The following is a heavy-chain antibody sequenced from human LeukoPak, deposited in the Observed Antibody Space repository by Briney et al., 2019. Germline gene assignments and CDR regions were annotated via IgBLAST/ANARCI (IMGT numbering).Heavy chain of an antibody. J-gene: IGHJ4*02. D-gene: IGHD3-10*01. CDR1: GGSISSYY. Sequence: PSETLSLTCTVSGGSISSYYWSWIRQPPGKGLEWIGYIYYSGSTYYNPSLKSRVTISVDTSKNQFSLKLSSVTAADTAVYYCAREGGYGSGSYYLDYWGQGTLVTVSS. CDR2: IYYSGST. CDR3: AREGGYGSGSYYLDY. V-gene: IGHV4-59*12.